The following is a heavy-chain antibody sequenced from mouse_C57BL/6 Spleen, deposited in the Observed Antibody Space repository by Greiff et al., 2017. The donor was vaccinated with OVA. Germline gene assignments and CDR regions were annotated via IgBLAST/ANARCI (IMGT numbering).Heavy chain of an antibody. V-gene: IGHV10-1*01. CDR3: VSHYDYDRDWYFDV. CDR2: IRSKSNNYAT. J-gene: IGHJ1*03. CDR1: GFSFNTYA. Sequence: GGGLVQPKGSLKLSCAASGFSFNTYAMNWVRQAPGKGLEWVARIRSKSNNYATYYADSVKDRFTISRDDSESMLYLQMNNLKTEDTAMYYCVSHYDYDRDWYFDVWGTGTTVTVSS. D-gene: IGHD2-4*01.